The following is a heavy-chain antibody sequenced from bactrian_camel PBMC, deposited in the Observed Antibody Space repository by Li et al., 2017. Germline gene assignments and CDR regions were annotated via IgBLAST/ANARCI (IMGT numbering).Heavy chain of an antibody. CDR2: LNADGTT. D-gene: IGHD3*01. V-gene: IGHV3S55*01. Sequence: HVQLVESGGGSVQAGGSLRLSCAASGSSYDRGYCMAWFRQAPGKEREGVAALNADGTTTYADSVKGRFTISKDNAKNTLYLQMNSLKPEDTAMYYCAAAVRCFRSFRVIKDQFDYDYWGQGTQVTVS. CDR3: AAAVRCFRSFRVIKDQFDYDY. CDR1: GSSYDRGYC. J-gene: IGHJ4*01.